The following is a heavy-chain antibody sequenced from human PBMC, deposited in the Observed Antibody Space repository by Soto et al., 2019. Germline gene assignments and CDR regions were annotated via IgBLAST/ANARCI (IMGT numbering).Heavy chain of an antibody. V-gene: IGHV3-23*01. J-gene: IGHJ4*02. CDR1: GFTFSNYG. Sequence: GGSLRLSCAASGFTFSNYGMTWARQVSGKGLEWVSTIISSGIDTYLADSVKGRFAVSRDNAKNTLYLQMNSLRTDDTAVYYCAKGGGNYLDYWGQGTVVTVSS. D-gene: IGHD3-10*01. CDR2: IISSGIDT. CDR3: AKGGGNYLDY.